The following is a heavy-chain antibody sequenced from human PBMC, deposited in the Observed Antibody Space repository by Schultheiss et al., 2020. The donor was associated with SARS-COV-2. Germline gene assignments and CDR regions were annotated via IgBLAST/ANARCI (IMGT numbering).Heavy chain of an antibody. D-gene: IGHD3-3*01. CDR1: GFTFSSYA. CDR3: ANLPLQGIFGVVIAAFDI. V-gene: IGHV3-30*04. J-gene: IGHJ3*02. CDR2: ISYDGSNK. Sequence: GGSLRLSCAASGFTFSSYAMHWVRQAPGKGLEWVAVISYDGSNKYYADSVKGRFTISRDNSKNTLYLQMNSLRAEDTAVYYCANLPLQGIFGVVIAAFDIWGQGTMVTVSS.